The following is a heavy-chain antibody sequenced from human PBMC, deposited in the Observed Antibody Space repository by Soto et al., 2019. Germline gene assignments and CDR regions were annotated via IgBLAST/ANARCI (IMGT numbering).Heavy chain of an antibody. Sequence: ASVKVSCKASGYAFTSYGMSWVRQAPGQGLEWMGWISTYKSDTNSAPRLQGRITMTPDTSTSTAYMELRSLTSDDTAVYYCVRDERDSCRGGNCFHFDLWGQGTLVTVSS. D-gene: IGHD2-15*01. CDR3: VRDERDSCRGGNCFHFDL. CDR2: ISTYKSDT. CDR1: GYAFTSYG. V-gene: IGHV1-18*04. J-gene: IGHJ4*02.